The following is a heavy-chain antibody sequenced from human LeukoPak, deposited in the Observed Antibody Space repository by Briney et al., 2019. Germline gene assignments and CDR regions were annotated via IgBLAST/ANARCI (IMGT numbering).Heavy chain of an antibody. V-gene: IGHV3-11*04. J-gene: IGHJ4*02. CDR1: GFTFSDYY. CDR3: ARDHRYSGSSIDY. D-gene: IGHD1-26*01. Sequence: KPGGSLRLSCAASGFTFSDYYMSWIRQAPGKGLEWVSYISSSGSTIYYADSVKGRFTISRDNAKNSLYLQLNSLRAEDTAAYYCARDHRYSGSSIDYWGQGTLVTVSS. CDR2: ISSSGSTI.